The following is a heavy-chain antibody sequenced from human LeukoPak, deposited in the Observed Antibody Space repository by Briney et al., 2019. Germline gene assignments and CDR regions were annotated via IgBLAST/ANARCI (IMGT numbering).Heavy chain of an antibody. CDR2: IYYSGST. Sequence: SETLSLTCTVSGGSISSYYWSWIRQPPGKGLEWIGYIYYSGSTNYNPSLKSRVTISVDTSKNQFSLKLSSVTAADTAVYYCARGYSSRPAHFDYWGQGTLVTVSS. CDR1: GGSISSYY. D-gene: IGHD6-13*01. CDR3: ARGYSSRPAHFDY. J-gene: IGHJ4*02. V-gene: IGHV4-59*01.